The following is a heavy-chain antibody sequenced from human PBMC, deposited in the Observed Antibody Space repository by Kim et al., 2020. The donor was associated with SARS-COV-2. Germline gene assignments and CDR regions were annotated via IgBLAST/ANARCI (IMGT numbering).Heavy chain of an antibody. V-gene: IGHV3-74*01. D-gene: IGHD3-22*01. CDR3: ARAGEYDISGYYGFYNH. J-gene: IGHJ1*01. Sequence: VKGQFTITRDNAKSTLYLQMNSLRPEDTAVYYCARAGEYDISGYYGFYNHWGKGALVTVSS.